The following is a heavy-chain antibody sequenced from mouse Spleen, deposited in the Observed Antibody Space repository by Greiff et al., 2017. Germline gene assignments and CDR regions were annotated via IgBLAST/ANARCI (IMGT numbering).Heavy chain of an antibody. CDR1: GYTFTSYW. J-gene: IGHJ3*01. Sequence: QVQLQQPGAELVKPGASVKVSCKASGYTFTSYWMHWVKQRPGQGLEWIGRIHPSDSDTNYNQKFKGKATLTVDKSSSTAYMQLSSLTSEDSAVYYCAVIYYGYGPALFAYWGQGTLVTVSA. D-gene: IGHD2-2*01. CDR3: AVIYYGYGPALFAY. CDR2: IHPSDSDT. V-gene: IGHV1-74*01.